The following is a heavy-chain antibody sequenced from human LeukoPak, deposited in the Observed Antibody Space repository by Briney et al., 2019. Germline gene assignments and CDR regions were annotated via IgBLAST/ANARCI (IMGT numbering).Heavy chain of an antibody. CDR1: GYTFTSYA. CDR3: ARDWWFGEGSFDY. Sequence: GASVKVSCKASGYTFTSYAMNWVRQAPGQGLEWMGWIIPIFGTANYAQKFQGRVTITADESTSTAYMELSSLRSEDTAVYYCARDWWFGEGSFDYWGQGTLVTVSS. V-gene: IGHV1-69*13. J-gene: IGHJ4*02. CDR2: IIPIFGTA. D-gene: IGHD3-10*01.